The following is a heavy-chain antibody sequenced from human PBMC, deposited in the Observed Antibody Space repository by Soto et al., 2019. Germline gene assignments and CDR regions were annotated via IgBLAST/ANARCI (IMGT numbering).Heavy chain of an antibody. Sequence: PGGSLRLSCVASGFTFSTYEMNWVRQAPGKGLEWLSYISASGSAIYYADSVKGRFTSSRDNAKNSLYLQMNSLRAEDTAVYYCARDFLLGDSSPTYFDYWGPGTLVTVSS. CDR2: ISASGSAI. J-gene: IGHJ4*02. CDR3: ARDFLLGDSSPTYFDY. V-gene: IGHV3-48*03. D-gene: IGHD3-3*01. CDR1: GFTFSTYE.